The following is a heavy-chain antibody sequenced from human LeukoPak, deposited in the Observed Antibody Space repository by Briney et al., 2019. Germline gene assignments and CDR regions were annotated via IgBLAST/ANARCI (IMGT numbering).Heavy chain of an antibody. Sequence: SETLSLTCTVSGGSISSSSYYWGWIRQPPGKGLEWIGSIYYSGSTYYNPSLKSRVTISVDRSKNQFSLKLSSVTAADTAVYYCARVRNDCSSTSCYKAPFDPWGQGTLVTVSS. D-gene: IGHD2-2*02. J-gene: IGHJ5*02. CDR3: ARVRNDCSSTSCYKAPFDP. CDR1: GGSISSSSYY. CDR2: IYYSGST. V-gene: IGHV4-39*07.